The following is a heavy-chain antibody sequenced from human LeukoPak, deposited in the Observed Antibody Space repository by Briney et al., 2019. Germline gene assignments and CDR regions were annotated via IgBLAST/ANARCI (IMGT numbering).Heavy chain of an antibody. J-gene: IGHJ4*02. CDR1: GFTFSSYS. Sequence: GGSLRLSCAASGFTFSSYSMNWVRQAPGKGLEWVSSISSSSSYIYYADSVKGRFTISRDNAKNSLYLQMNSLRAEDTAVYYCARDYPNYEGVKRLDYWGQGTLVTVSS. CDR2: ISSSSSYI. V-gene: IGHV3-21*01. CDR3: ARDYPNYEGVKRLDY. D-gene: IGHD1-7*01.